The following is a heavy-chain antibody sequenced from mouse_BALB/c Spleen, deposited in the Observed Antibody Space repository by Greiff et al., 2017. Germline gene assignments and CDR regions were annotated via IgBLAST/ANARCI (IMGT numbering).Heavy chain of an antibody. CDR3: ARGGSITTADY. D-gene: IGHD1-2*01. CDR1: GFNIQDYY. CDR2: IDPENGDT. V-gene: IGHV14-4*02. J-gene: IGHJ2*01. Sequence: VQLKESGAELVRSGASVKLSCTASGFNIQDYYMHWVKQRPEQGLEWIGWIDPENGDTEYAPKFQGKATMTADKSSSTAYMQLSSLASEDSAVYYCARGGSITTADYWGQGTTLTVSS.